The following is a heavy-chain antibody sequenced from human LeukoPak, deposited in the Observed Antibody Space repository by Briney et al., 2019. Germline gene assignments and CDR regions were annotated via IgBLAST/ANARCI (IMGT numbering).Heavy chain of an antibody. CDR3: ARDLAGNEEGKDY. CDR2: IYHSGDT. CDR1: GYSIRSGYY. D-gene: IGHD1-14*01. J-gene: IGHJ4*02. Sequence: PSETLSLTCTVSGYSIRSGYYWAWIRQPPGKGLEWIASIYHSGDTFYNPSLKSRVTISVDTSKNQFSLRLTSVTAADAAVYYCARDLAGNEEGKDYWGQGTLVTVSS. V-gene: IGHV4-38-2*02.